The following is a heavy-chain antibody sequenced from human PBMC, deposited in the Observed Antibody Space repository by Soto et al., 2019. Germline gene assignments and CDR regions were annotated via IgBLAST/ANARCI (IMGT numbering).Heavy chain of an antibody. CDR3: AKVPAYDYVWGTYYYFDY. D-gene: IGHD3-16*01. CDR2: ISGGGGST. CDR1: GFAFSNYA. V-gene: IGHV3-23*01. J-gene: IGHJ4*02. Sequence: LRLSCAASGFAFSNYAMSWVRQAPGKGLEWVSSISGGGGSTYYADSVKGRFTISRDNSKNTLYLQMNSLRAEDTAVFYCAKVPAYDYVWGTYYYFDYWGLGALVTVSS.